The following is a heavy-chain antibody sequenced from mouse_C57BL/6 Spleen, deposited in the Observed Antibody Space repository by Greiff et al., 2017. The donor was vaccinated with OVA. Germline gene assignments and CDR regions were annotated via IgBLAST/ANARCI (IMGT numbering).Heavy chain of an antibody. Sequence: EVQLVESGGGLVKPGGSLKLSCAASGFTFSDYGMHWVRQAPEKGLEWVAYISSGSSTIYYADTVKGRFTISRDNAKNTLFLQMTSLRSEDTAMYYCARKPLRSYYAMDYWGQGTSVTVSS. V-gene: IGHV5-17*01. CDR2: ISSGSSTI. CDR1: GFTFSDYG. CDR3: ARKPLRSYYAMDY. D-gene: IGHD1-1*01. J-gene: IGHJ4*01.